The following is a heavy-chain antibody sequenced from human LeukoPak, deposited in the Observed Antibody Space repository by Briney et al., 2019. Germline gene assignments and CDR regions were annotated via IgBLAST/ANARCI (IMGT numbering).Heavy chain of an antibody. Sequence: PGGSLRLSCAASGFTFSNYAMHWVRQAPGKGLEWVAVISYDGSNKYYADSVKGRFTISRDNSKNTLYLQMNSLRAEDTAVYYCARDSYDSSGYYFEYWGQGTLVTVSS. J-gene: IGHJ4*02. CDR3: ARDSYDSSGYYFEY. CDR1: GFTFSNYA. D-gene: IGHD3-22*01. V-gene: IGHV3-30-3*01. CDR2: ISYDGSNK.